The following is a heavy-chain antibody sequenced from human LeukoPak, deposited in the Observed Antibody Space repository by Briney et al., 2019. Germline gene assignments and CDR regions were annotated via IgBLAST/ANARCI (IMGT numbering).Heavy chain of an antibody. V-gene: IGHV3-74*01. Sequence: PGGSLRLSCAASGFTFSSYWMHWVRQAPGKGLVWVSRINSDGSSTSYADSVKGRFTISRDNAKNTLYLQMNSLRAEDTAVYYCARTPGYGGNPNPHFDYWGQGTLVTVSS. CDR1: GFTFSSYW. CDR2: INSDGSST. J-gene: IGHJ4*02. CDR3: ARTPGYGGNPNPHFDY. D-gene: IGHD4-23*01.